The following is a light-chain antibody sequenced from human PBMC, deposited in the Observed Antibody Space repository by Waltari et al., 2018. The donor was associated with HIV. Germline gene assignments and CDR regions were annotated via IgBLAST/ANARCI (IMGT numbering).Light chain of an antibody. V-gene: IGLV2-23*02. Sequence: QSALTQPASVSGSPGQSLPMSCTGTSSAVGSYNLVSWYQQHPGKAPKLIIYEVNKRPPGITNRFSGFKSGNTASLTITGLQAEDEADYHCCSYAIGGTFVFGGGTKVTVL. CDR1: SSAVGSYNL. CDR3: CSYAIGGTFV. J-gene: IGLJ2*01. CDR2: EVN.